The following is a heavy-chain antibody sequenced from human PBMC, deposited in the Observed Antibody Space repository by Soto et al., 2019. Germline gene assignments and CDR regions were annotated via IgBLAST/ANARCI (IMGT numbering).Heavy chain of an antibody. J-gene: IGHJ6*02. CDR1: GGTFSSYA. D-gene: IGHD6-13*01. CDR3: ARVISSSWCNIQNYYGMDV. Sequence: GASVKVSCKASGGTFSSYAISWVRQAPGQGLEWMGGIIPIFGTANYAQKFQGRVTITADESTSTAYMELSSLRSEDTAVYYSARVISSSWCNIQNYYGMDVWGQGTTVTVSS. V-gene: IGHV1-69*13. CDR2: IIPIFGTA.